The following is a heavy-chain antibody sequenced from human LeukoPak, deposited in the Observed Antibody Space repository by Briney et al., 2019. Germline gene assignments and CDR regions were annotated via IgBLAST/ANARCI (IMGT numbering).Heavy chain of an antibody. CDR1: GFTFSSYW. J-gene: IGHJ4*02. CDR2: IKQDGSEK. CDR3: AKDNSHRVTTGLDY. D-gene: IGHD4-17*01. Sequence: PGGSLRLSCAASGFTFSSYWMSWVRQAPGKGLEWVANIKQDGSEKYYVDSVKGRFTISRDNAKNSLYLQMNSLRAEDMALYYCAKDNSHRVTTGLDYWGQGTLVTVSS. V-gene: IGHV3-7*03.